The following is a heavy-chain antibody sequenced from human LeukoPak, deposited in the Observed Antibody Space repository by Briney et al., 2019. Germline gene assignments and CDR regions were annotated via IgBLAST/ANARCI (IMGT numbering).Heavy chain of an antibody. J-gene: IGHJ4*02. CDR3: ARAQSIAAAGIAY. CDR1: GGSVSSGSYY. CDR2: IYYSGST. D-gene: IGHD6-13*01. Sequence: SETLSLTCTVSGGSVSSGSYYWSWIRQPPGKGLEWIGCIYYSGSTNYNPSLKSRVTISVDTSKNQFSLKLSSVTAADTAVYYCARAQSIAAAGIAYWGQGTLVTVSS. V-gene: IGHV4-61*01.